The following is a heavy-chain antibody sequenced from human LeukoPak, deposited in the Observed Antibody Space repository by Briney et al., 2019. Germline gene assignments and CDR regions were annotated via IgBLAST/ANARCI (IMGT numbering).Heavy chain of an antibody. V-gene: IGHV1-69*02. Sequence: SVKVSCKASGGTFSSYTISWVRQAPGQGLEWMGRIIPILGIANYAQKFRGRVTITADKSTSTAYMELSSLRSEDTAVYYCATVSRSGRYYYYMDVWGKGTTVTVSS. CDR2: IIPILGIA. J-gene: IGHJ6*03. CDR1: GGTFSSYT. CDR3: ATVSRSGRYYYYMDV. D-gene: IGHD3-3*01.